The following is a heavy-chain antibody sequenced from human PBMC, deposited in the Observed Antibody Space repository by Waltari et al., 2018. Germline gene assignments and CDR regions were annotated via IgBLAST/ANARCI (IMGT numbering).Heavy chain of an antibody. D-gene: IGHD5-18*01. J-gene: IGHJ4*02. CDR3: ARGAAYSRFDY. CDR2: IGGSGGNT. Sequence: EVQLVESGGGLVQPGGSLRLSCAASGFTFSSYGMNWGRQAAGKGLEWVSGIGGSGGNTYYADSVKGRFTISRDNSKSTLSLQMNSVRADDTAVYYCARGAAYSRFDYWGQGTLVIVSS. CDR1: GFTFSSYG. V-gene: IGHV3-23*04.